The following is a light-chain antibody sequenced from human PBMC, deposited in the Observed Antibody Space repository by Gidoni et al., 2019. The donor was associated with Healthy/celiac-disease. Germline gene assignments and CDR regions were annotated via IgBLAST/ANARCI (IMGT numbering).Light chain of an antibody. CDR3: QQRSNWPPWT. CDR1: QSVSSY. V-gene: IGKV3-11*01. J-gene: IGKJ1*01. Sequence: EIVLTQSPATLSLSPGERATLSCRASQSVSSYLAWYQQKPGQAPRILIYDASNRATGIPARLSGSGSGTDFTLTISSLEPEDFAVYYCQQRSNWPPWTFGQETKVEIK. CDR2: DAS.